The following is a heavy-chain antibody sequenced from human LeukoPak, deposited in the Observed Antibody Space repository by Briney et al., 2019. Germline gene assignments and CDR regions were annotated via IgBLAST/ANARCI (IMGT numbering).Heavy chain of an antibody. CDR2: IRKDGSNQ. Sequence: GGSLRLSCAASGFTSSFYGMHWVRQAPGKGLEWVAFIRKDGSNQFYADSVKGRFTISRDNSKNTAYLQMNSLRPEDTALYHCAKDITESGSYDFDYWGQGTLVTVSS. CDR3: AKDITESGSYDFDY. CDR1: GFTSSFYG. J-gene: IGHJ4*02. V-gene: IGHV3-30*02. D-gene: IGHD1-26*01.